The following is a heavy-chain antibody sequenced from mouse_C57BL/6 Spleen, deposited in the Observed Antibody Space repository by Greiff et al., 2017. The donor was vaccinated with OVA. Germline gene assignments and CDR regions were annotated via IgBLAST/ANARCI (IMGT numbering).Heavy chain of an antibody. CDR2: IYPGDGDT. CDR1: GYAFSSSW. D-gene: IGHD2-2*01. CDR3: AREGLHWYFDV. V-gene: IGHV1-82*01. J-gene: IGHJ1*03. Sequence: VKLVESGPELVKPGASVKISCKASGYAFSSSWMNWVKQRPGKGLEWIGRIYPGDGDTNYNGKFKGKATLTADKSSSTAYMQLSSLTSEDSAVYFCAREGLHWYFDVWGTGTTVTVSS.